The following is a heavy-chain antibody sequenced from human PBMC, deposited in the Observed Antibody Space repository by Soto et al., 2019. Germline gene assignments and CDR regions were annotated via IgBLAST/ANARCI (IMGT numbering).Heavy chain of an antibody. J-gene: IGHJ4*02. Sequence: EVQLVESGGGLVQPGGSLRLSCAASGLTFSDYWIHWVRQAPGKGLVWVSRIKTDGSSTDYADSVKGRFTISRDDAKNTLYLQMNSLSAEDTAVYYCAKREGNTYGLFHWGQGTLVTVSS. V-gene: IGHV3-74*01. CDR2: IKTDGSST. CDR3: AKREGNTYGLFH. D-gene: IGHD5-18*01. CDR1: GLTFSDYW.